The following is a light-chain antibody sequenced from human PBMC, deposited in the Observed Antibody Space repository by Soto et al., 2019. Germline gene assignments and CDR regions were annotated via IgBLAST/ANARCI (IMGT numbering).Light chain of an antibody. J-gene: IGKJ2*01. Sequence: EIVLTQSPATLSLSPGERATLSCRASQSVSSYLAWYQQKPGQAPRLLIYDASNGATGIPARFSGSGSGTDFTLTSSSLAPEDSAVYYCQQRSNWPPTFGQGTKLEIK. V-gene: IGKV3-11*01. CDR2: DAS. CDR1: QSVSSY. CDR3: QQRSNWPPT.